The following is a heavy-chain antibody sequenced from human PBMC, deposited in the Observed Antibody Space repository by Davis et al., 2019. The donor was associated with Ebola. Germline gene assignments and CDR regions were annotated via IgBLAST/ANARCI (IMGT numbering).Heavy chain of an antibody. CDR2: MNPNSGNT. CDR1: GYTFTSYD. D-gene: IGHD4-17*01. Sequence: ASVKVSCKASGYTFTSYDINWVRQATGQGLEWMGWMNPNSGNTGYAQKFQGRVTMTRNTSISTAYMELSSLRSEDTAVYYCARGWGLLEVTTDYYYYMDVWGKGTTVTVSS. J-gene: IGHJ6*03. V-gene: IGHV1-8*01. CDR3: ARGWGLLEVTTDYYYYMDV.